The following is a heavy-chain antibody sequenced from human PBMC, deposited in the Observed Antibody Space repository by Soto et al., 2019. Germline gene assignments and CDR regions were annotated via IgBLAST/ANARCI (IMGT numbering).Heavy chain of an antibody. D-gene: IGHD6-6*01. V-gene: IGHV3-48*03. CDR2: ISSSGSTI. J-gene: IGHJ5*02. CDR1: GFTFSSYE. CDR3: ASLRYSSSWFDP. Sequence: GGSLRLSCAASGFTFSSYEMNWVRQAPGKGLEWVSYISSSGSTIYYADSVKGRFTISRDNAKNSLYLQMNGLRAEDTAVYYCASLRYSSSWFDPWGQGTLVTVSS.